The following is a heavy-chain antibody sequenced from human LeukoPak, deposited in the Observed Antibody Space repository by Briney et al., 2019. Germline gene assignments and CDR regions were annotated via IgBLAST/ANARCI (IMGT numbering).Heavy chain of an antibody. D-gene: IGHD6-13*01. CDR3: ARDPDSSSRGRVLAG. V-gene: IGHV4-39*07. CDR2: IYYSGST. Sequence: SSETLSLTCIVSSDSITNTTYYWGWIRQPPGKGLEWIGSIYYSGSTYYNPSLKSRVTISVDTSKNQFSLKLSSVTAADTAVYYCARDPDSSSRGRVLAGWGQGTLVTVSS. CDR1: SDSITNTTYY. J-gene: IGHJ4*02.